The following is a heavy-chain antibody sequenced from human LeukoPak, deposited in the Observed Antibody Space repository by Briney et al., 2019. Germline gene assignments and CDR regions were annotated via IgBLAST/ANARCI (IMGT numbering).Heavy chain of an antibody. CDR2: INPSGGST. Sequence: ASVKVSCKASGYTFTSYYMHWVRQAPGQGLEWMGIINPSGGSTSYAQKFQGRVTMTRDTSTSTVYMELSSLRSEDTAVYYCARDHSSGWYSQGAFDIWGQGTMVTVSS. D-gene: IGHD6-19*01. CDR3: ARDHSSGWYSQGAFDI. CDR1: GYTFTSYY. V-gene: IGHV1-46*01. J-gene: IGHJ3*02.